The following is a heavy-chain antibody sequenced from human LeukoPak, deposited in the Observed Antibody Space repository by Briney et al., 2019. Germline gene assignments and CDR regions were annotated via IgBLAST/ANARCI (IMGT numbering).Heavy chain of an antibody. J-gene: IGHJ4*02. V-gene: IGHV4-59*01. Sequence: SETLSLTCTVSDGSITNYDWSWIRQPPGKGLEWIGYIYYSGSTNYNPSLKSRVTISVDTSKNQFSLKLSSVTAADTAVYYCARVRVYCSSTSCYNYFDYWGQGTLVTVSS. D-gene: IGHD2-2*01. CDR2: IYYSGST. CDR1: DGSITNYD. CDR3: ARVRVYCSSTSCYNYFDY.